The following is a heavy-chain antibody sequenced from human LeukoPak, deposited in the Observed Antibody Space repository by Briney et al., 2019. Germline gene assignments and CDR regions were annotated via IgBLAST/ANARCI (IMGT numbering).Heavy chain of an antibody. J-gene: IGHJ2*01. V-gene: IGHV4-59*01. CDR3: ASYYGSGTDKNWYFDL. CDR2: IYYSGST. D-gene: IGHD3-10*01. CDR1: GVSISSYY. Sequence: PSETLSLTCTVSGVSISSYYWSWIRQPPGKGLEWIGYIYYSGSTNYNPSLKSRVTISVDTSKNQFSLKLSSVTAADTAVYYCASYYGSGTDKNWYFDLWGRGTLVTVSS.